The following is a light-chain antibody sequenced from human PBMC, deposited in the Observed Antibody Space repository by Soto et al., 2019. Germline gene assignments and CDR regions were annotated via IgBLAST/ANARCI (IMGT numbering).Light chain of an antibody. CDR2: DVS. CDR1: SSDVGGYEF. J-gene: IGLJ1*01. V-gene: IGLV2-14*01. CDR3: SSYTSSGTYV. Sequence: QSALTQPVSVSGSPGQSITISCTGTSSDVGGYEFVSWYQQHPDNAPKLIIYDVSDRPSGESSRFSGSKSANTASLTISGLQAEDEADYYCSSYTSSGTYVFGTGTKAPS.